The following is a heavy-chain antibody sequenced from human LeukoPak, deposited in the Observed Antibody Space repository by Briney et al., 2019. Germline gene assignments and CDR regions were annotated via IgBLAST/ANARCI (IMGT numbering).Heavy chain of an antibody. Sequence: SETLSLTCTVSGGSISSYYWSWIRQHPGKGLEWIVYIYYSGSTYYNPSLKSRVTISVDTSKNQFSLKLSSVTAADTAVYYCAGRLWRRDGYNLSAFDIWGQGTMVTVSS. D-gene: IGHD5-24*01. CDR2: IYYSGST. CDR1: GGSISSYY. J-gene: IGHJ3*02. V-gene: IGHV4-59*01. CDR3: AGRLWRRDGYNLSAFDI.